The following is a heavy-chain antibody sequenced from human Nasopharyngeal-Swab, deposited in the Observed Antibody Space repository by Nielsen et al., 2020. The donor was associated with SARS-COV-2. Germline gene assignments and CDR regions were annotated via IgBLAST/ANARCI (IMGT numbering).Heavy chain of an antibody. J-gene: IGHJ5*02. Sequence: WSRQPPGKGLEWIGSIYHSGSTNYNPSLKSRVTISVDKSKNQFSLKLSSVTAEDTAVYYCAKLGDLIVMGDYFRNPWGQGTLVTVSS. CDR2: IYHSGST. CDR3: AKLGDLIVMGDYFRNP. V-gene: IGHV4-39*07. D-gene: IGHD4-17*01.